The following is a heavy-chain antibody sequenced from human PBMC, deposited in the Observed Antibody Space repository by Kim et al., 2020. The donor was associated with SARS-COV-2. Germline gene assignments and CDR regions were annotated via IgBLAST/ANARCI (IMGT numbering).Heavy chain of an antibody. CDR1: GFTFSSYS. CDR2: ISSSSSYI. Sequence: GGSLRLSCAASGFTFSSYSMNWVRQAPGKGLEWVSSISSSSSYIYYADSVKGRFTISRDNAKNSLYLQMNSLRAEDTAVYYCARDMGYCSGGSCYMAETQYYYYGMDVWGQGTTVTVSS. V-gene: IGHV3-21*01. D-gene: IGHD2-15*01. J-gene: IGHJ6*02. CDR3: ARDMGYCSGGSCYMAETQYYYYGMDV.